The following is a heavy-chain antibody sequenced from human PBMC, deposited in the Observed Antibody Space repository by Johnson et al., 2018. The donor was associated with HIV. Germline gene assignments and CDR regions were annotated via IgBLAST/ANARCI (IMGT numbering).Heavy chain of an antibody. CDR2: IGTSGEA. Sequence: MLLVESGGGLVKPGGSLRLSCAASGFTFRSYDMHWVRQVTGKGLEWVSVIGTSGEAYYQGSVKGRFTISRENAKNSFYLQMNSLRAGDTAVYYCARGRGIVGPQQVALDIWGQGTRVTVSS. D-gene: IGHD1-26*01. CDR1: GFTFRSYD. CDR3: ARGRGIVGPQQVALDI. J-gene: IGHJ3*02. V-gene: IGHV3-13*01.